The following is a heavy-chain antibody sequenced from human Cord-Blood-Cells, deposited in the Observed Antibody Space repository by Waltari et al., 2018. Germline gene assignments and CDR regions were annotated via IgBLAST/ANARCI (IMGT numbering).Heavy chain of an antibody. CDR3: ARPRYCSSTSCYTAFDI. J-gene: IGHJ3*02. CDR1: GYSFTSYW. Sequence: EVQLVQSGAEVKKPGESLKISCKGSGYSFTSYWIGWVSQMPGKGLEWMACRYPGDSDTGYSPSSQAQVTISADKSISTAYLQWSSLKASDPAMYYCARPRYCSSTSCYTAFDIWGQGTMVTVSS. CDR2: RYPGDSDT. D-gene: IGHD2-2*02. V-gene: IGHV5-51*01.